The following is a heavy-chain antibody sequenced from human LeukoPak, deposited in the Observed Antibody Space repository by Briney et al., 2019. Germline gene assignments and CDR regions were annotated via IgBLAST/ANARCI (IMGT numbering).Heavy chain of an antibody. J-gene: IGHJ4*02. D-gene: IGHD3-3*01. CDR1: GFTFSSYA. CDR3: AKGTYYDFWSGYYE. CDR2: ISGSGGST. V-gene: IGHV3-23*01. Sequence: PGGSLRLSCAASGFTFSSYAMSWVRHAPGKGLEWVSAISGSGGSTYYADSVKGRFTISRDNSKNTLYLQMNSLRAEDTAVYYCAKGTYYDFWSGYYEWGQGTLVTVSS.